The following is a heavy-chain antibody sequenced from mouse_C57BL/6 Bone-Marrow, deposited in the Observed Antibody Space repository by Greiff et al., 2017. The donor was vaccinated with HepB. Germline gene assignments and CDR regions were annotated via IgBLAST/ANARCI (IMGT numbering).Heavy chain of an antibody. CDR1: GFTFSSYA. V-gene: IGHV5-4*03. J-gene: IGHJ1*03. CDR3: ARWGIPYGYFDV. D-gene: IGHD6-5*01. CDR2: ISDGGSYT. Sequence: EVKLVESGGGLVKPGGSLKLSCAASGFTFSSYAMSWVRQTPEKRLEWVATISDGGSYTYYPDNVKGRFTISRDNAKNNLYLQMSHLKSEDTAMYYCARWGIPYGYFDVWGTGTTVTVSS.